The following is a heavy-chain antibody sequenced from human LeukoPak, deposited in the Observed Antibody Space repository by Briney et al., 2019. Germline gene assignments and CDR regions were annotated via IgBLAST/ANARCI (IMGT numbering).Heavy chain of an antibody. V-gene: IGHV3-7*01. CDR2: IKHAGSEK. CDR3: ARDPLGVGASWMQDAFDI. Sequence: GGSLRLSCEASGFTFSTYSINWVRQAPGKGLEWVANIKHAGSEKDYVDSVRGRFTISRDNAKNSLYLQMNSLRAEDTAVYYCARDPLGVGASWMQDAFDIWGQGTMVTVSS. CDR1: GFTFSTYS. J-gene: IGHJ3*02. D-gene: IGHD1-26*01.